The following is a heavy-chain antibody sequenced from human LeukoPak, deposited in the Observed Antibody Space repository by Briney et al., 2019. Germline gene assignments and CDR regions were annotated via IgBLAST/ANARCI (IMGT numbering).Heavy chain of an antibody. CDR3: AELGITMIGGV. Sequence: GGSLRLSCAASGFTFNTYSMNWVRQAPGKGLEWVSSITSSSSYIYYADSVKGRFTISRDNAKNSLYLQMNSLRAEDTAVYYCAELGITMIGGVWGKGTTVTISS. CDR1: GFTFNTYS. V-gene: IGHV3-21*01. CDR2: ITSSSSYI. J-gene: IGHJ6*04. D-gene: IGHD3-10*02.